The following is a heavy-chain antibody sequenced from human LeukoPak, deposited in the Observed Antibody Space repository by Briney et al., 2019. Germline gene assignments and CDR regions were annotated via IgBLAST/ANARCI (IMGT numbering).Heavy chain of an antibody. Sequence: GGSLRLSRAASGFTFSRYSMNWVRQAPGKGLEWVSTISSSSTYIYYADSVKGRFTISRDNAKNSLYLQMNSLRAEDTAVYYCARDPGYEFDYWGQGTLVTVSS. D-gene: IGHD2-15*01. CDR1: GFTFSRYS. V-gene: IGHV3-21*01. J-gene: IGHJ4*02. CDR3: ARDPGYEFDY. CDR2: ISSSSTYI.